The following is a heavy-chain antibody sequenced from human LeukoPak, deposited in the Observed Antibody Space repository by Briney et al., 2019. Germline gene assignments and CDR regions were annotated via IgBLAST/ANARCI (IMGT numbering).Heavy chain of an antibody. V-gene: IGHV3-23*05. D-gene: IGHD1-14*01. CDR1: GFTFSSYW. J-gene: IGHJ4*02. CDR3: AKHPESGNFDY. Sequence: GGSLRLSCAASGFTFSSYWMSWVRQAPGKGLEWDSIINTNGRTTYYADSVKGRFTISRDNSKNTLYLQMNSLRAEDTAVYYCAKHPESGNFDYWGRGTLVTVSS. CDR2: INTNGRTT.